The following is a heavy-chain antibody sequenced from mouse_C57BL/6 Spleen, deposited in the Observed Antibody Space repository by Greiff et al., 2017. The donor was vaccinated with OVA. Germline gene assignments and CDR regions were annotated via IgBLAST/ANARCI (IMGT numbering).Heavy chain of an antibody. CDR3: AKLVARYAMDY. D-gene: IGHD1-1*01. CDR1: GYTFTSYW. CDR2: INPSSGYT. J-gene: IGHJ4*01. V-gene: IGHV1-7*01. Sequence: QVQLKESGAELAKPGASVKLSCKASGYTFTSYWMHWVKQRPGQGLEWIGYINPSSGYTKYNQKFKDKATLTADKSSSTAYMQLSSLTYEDSAVDYCAKLVARYAMDYWGQGTSVTVSS.